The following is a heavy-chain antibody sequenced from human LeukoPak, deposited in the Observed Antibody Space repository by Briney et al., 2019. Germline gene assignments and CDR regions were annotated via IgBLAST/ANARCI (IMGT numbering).Heavy chain of an antibody. CDR2: IYTSGST. J-gene: IGHJ4*02. CDR3: ARADVWGSYRYPYFDY. Sequence: SETLSLTCTVSGGSISSYYWSWIRQPAGKGLEWIGRIYTSGSTNYNPSLKSRVTISVDKSKNQFSLKLSSVTAADTAVYYCARADVWGSYRYPYFDYWGQGTLVTVSS. V-gene: IGHV4-4*07. CDR1: GGSISSYY. D-gene: IGHD3-16*02.